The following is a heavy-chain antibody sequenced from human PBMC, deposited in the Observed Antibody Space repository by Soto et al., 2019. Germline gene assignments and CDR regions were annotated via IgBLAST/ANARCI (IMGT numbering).Heavy chain of an antibody. Sequence: SVKVSCKASGGTFSSYAISWVRQAPGQGLEWMGGIIPIFGTANYAQKFQGRVTITADESTSTAYMELSSLRSEDTAVYYCARARIVVVPAARYHYYYGMDVWGQGTTVTVSS. CDR3: ARARIVVVPAARYHYYYGMDV. J-gene: IGHJ6*02. CDR2: IIPIFGTA. D-gene: IGHD2-2*01. CDR1: GGTFSSYA. V-gene: IGHV1-69*13.